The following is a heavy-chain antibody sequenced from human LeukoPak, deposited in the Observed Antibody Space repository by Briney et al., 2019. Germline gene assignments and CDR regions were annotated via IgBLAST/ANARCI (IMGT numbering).Heavy chain of an antibody. V-gene: IGHV3-73*01. CDR2: VRDKGHSYAT. CDR3: ARQPQGTGTVDY. J-gene: IGHJ4*02. Sequence: GGSLRLSCAASGLTFSDSPIHWVRQASGKGLEWVGRVRDKGHSYATGYAASVKGRFIISRDDSKNTAYLQMNSLKTEDTAMYYCARQPQGTGTVDYWGQGTLVTVSS. D-gene: IGHD3/OR15-3a*01. CDR1: GLTFSDSP.